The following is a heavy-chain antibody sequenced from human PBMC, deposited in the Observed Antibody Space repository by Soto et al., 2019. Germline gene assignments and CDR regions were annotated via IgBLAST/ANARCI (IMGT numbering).Heavy chain of an antibody. CDR2: ISDSGYDT. CDR3: ANLGADSGYYSHYFDS. J-gene: IGHJ4*02. V-gene: IGHV3-23*01. CDR1: KFTFSSYA. Sequence: GGSLRLSCAASKFTFSSYAMSWVRQAPGKGLEWVSTISDSGYDTYYADSVKGRFTISRDNSKNTFYLQMNSLRAEDTAVYYCANLGADSGYYSHYFDSWCQGTLVTV. D-gene: IGHD3-22*01.